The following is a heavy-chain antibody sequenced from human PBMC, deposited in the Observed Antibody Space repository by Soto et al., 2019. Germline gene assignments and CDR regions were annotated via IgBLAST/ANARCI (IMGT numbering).Heavy chain of an antibody. Sequence: TGGSLRLSCAASGFTFSSYIMNWVRQAPGKGLEWVSSISSSSSYIYYADSVKGRFTISRDNAKNSLYLQMNSLRAEDTAVYYCARDEQLVLYYYYHYMDVWGKGTTVTVSS. CDR3: ARDEQLVLYYYYHYMDV. D-gene: IGHD6-6*01. CDR2: ISSSSSYI. V-gene: IGHV3-21*01. CDR1: GFTFSSYI. J-gene: IGHJ6*03.